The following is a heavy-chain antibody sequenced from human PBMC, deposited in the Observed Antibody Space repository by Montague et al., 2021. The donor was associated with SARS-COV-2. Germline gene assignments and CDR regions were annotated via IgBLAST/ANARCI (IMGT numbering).Heavy chain of an antibody. CDR3: ARFFSSWTD. V-gene: IGHV4-4*02. CDR2: IYHSGST. D-gene: IGHD6-13*01. J-gene: IGHJ4*02. Sequence: SETPSLTCAVSGGSISSGNWWSWVRQPPGKGLEWIGEIYHSGSTNYNPSLKSRVTISLDKSKNQFSLNLSSATAADTAVYYCARFFSSWTDWGQGTLVTVSS. CDR1: GGSISSGNW.